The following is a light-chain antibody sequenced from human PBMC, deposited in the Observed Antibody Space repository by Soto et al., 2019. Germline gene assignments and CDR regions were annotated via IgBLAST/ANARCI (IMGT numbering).Light chain of an antibody. J-gene: IGKJ3*01. CDR3: PQYGSSLT. CDR1: QSVSSSY. V-gene: IGKV3-20*01. CDR2: GAS. Sequence: EIVLTQSPGTLSLSPGERATLSCRASQSVSSSYLAWYQQKPGQAPRLLIYGASSRATGIPDRFSGSGSGTVFTLTISRLEPEDFAVYYCPQYGSSLTFGPGTKVDIK.